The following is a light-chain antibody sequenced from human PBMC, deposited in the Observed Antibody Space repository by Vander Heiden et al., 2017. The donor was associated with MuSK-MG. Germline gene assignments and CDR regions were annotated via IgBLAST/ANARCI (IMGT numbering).Light chain of an antibody. CDR2: AAA. Sequence: AIRMPHSLSSFSASTGDRVTMACRASQGISSYLSGYQQKTGKAPKLLIYAAATLQSGVPSRFSSSGSGTDFTLTIICLQSEDVATEYCQQYYSYPRTFGQGTKVEIK. CDR1: QGISSY. J-gene: IGKJ1*01. CDR3: QQYYSYPRT. V-gene: IGKV1-8*01.